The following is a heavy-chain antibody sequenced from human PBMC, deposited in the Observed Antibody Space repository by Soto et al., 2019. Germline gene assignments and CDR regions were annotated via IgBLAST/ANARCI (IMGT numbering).Heavy chain of an antibody. CDR3: ARPKWSRYYYCGMDV. CDR2: MNPNSGNT. V-gene: IGHV1-8*02. J-gene: IGHJ6*02. D-gene: IGHD2-15*01. CDR1: GYTFTGYY. Sequence: ASVKGYCRSSGYTFTGYYMHWVRQAPGQGLEWMGWMNPNSGNTGYAQKFQGRVTMTRNTSISTAYMELSSLRSEDTAVYYCARPKWSRYYYCGMDVWGQGTTVTVSS.